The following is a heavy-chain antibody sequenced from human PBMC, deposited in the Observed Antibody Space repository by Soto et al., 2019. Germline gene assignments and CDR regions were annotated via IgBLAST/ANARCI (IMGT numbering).Heavy chain of an antibody. CDR1: GYTFTSYD. V-gene: IGHV1-8*01. D-gene: IGHD2-15*01. CDR2: MNPNSGNT. Sequence: GASVKVSCKASGYTFTSYDINWVRQATGQGLEWMGWMNPNSGNTGYAQKFQGRVTMTRDTSISTAYMELSSLRSEDTAVYYCARGYCSGGSCYSPNNWFGPWGQGTLVTVSS. J-gene: IGHJ5*02. CDR3: ARGYCSGGSCYSPNNWFGP.